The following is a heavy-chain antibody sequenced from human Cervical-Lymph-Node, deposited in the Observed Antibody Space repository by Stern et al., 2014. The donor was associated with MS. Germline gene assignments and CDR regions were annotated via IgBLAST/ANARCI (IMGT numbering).Heavy chain of an antibody. CDR2: IYPGDSHT. CDR1: GYSFTSYW. V-gene: IGHV5-51*01. D-gene: IGHD4-17*01. Sequence: EVQLVESGAEVKKPGESLKISCKGSGYSFTSYWIGWVRQMPGQGLEWMAIIYPGDSHTRYSPSFQGQVTISADKASSTAYLQWSSLKASDTAMYYCARPTVTSGDFDYWGQGTLVTVAS. CDR3: ARPTVTSGDFDY. J-gene: IGHJ4*02.